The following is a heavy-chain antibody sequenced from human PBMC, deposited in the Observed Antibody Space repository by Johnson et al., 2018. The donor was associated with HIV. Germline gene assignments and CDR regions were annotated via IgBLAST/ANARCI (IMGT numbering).Heavy chain of an antibody. V-gene: IGHV3-66*01. D-gene: IGHD4-17*01. CDR1: GFTVSRNY. CDR3: ARANSYGDYRAKAFDI. CDR2: IYSGGTT. Sequence: VQLVESGGGLVQPGGSLRLSCAASGFTVSRNYMSWVRQAPGKGLEWVSVIYSGGTTDYADSVKGRFTISRDTSEKTVHLQMNDLRAEDTAVYYCARANSYGDYRAKAFDIWGQGTMVTVSS. J-gene: IGHJ3*02.